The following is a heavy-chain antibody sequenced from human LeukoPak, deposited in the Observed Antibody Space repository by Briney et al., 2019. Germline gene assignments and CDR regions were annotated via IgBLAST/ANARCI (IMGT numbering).Heavy chain of an antibody. CDR1: GFSFSSYA. J-gene: IGHJ4*02. D-gene: IGHD2-2*03. Sequence: PGRSLTPSCAASGFSFSSYAIHWVRQAPGKGLEWVAVVSYDGSIKYYADSVKGRFTISRDNSKNTLYLQMNSLRAEDTAVYYCARDGNCSNTCCLDYWGQGTLVTVST. V-gene: IGHV3-30-3*01. CDR3: ARDGNCSNTCCLDY. CDR2: VSYDGSIK.